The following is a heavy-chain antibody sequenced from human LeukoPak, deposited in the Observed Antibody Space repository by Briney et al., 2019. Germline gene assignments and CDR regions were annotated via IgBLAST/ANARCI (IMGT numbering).Heavy chain of an antibody. Sequence: SETLSLTCTVSGGSISSYYWTWIRQPAGKGREWIGRIYSSGSTNYNPSLKSRVTMSVDTSKNQFSLRLSSVTAADAAVYYCARGPQSSGSYSVDYWGQGTLVTVSS. V-gene: IGHV4-4*07. CDR3: ARGPQSSGSYSVDY. CDR1: GGSISSYY. D-gene: IGHD1-26*01. J-gene: IGHJ4*02. CDR2: IYSSGST.